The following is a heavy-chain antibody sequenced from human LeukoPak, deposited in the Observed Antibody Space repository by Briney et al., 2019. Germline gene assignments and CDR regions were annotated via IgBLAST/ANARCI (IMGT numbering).Heavy chain of an antibody. CDR1: GVSVTSYQ. Sequence: PSETLSLTCTVSGVSVTSYQWHWVRQPPGKGLEWIGYISSSGSATYNPSLKTRVTIFQDTSKNQVSLELSSVTAADTAVYYCARIGGTYSGYDFWGQGTLAIVSS. D-gene: IGHD5-12*01. V-gene: IGHV4-59*02. J-gene: IGHJ4*02. CDR3: ARIGGTYSGYDF. CDR2: ISSSGSA.